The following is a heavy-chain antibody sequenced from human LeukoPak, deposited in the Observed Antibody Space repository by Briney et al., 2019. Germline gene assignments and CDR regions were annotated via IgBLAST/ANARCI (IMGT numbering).Heavy chain of an antibody. Sequence: ASVKVSCKASGYTFTGYYMHWVRQAPGQGLEWMGWINPNSGGTNYAQKFQGRVTMTRDTSISTAYMELSRLRSDDTAVYYCARDSYSSSWYSQYNWFDPWGQGTLVTVSS. D-gene: IGHD6-13*01. CDR1: GYTFTGYY. V-gene: IGHV1-2*02. J-gene: IGHJ5*02. CDR3: ARDSYSSSWYSQYNWFDP. CDR2: INPNSGGT.